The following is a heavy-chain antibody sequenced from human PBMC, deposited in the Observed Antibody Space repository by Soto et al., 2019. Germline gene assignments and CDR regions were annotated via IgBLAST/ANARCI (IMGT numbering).Heavy chain of an antibody. CDR3: ERRRERITGFGLVITFDY. J-gene: IGHJ4*01. CDR1: GYTFTGYY. V-gene: IGHV1-2*02. D-gene: IGHD3-3*01. CDR2: INPNSGGT. Sequence: QVQLVQSGAEVKKPGASVKVSCKASGYTFTGYYMHWVRQAPGQGLEWMGWINPNSGGTKYEQKLQGRVTMTRDTSISTDYMELSSLSSDDTAVYYCERRRERITGFGLVITFDYWGHGTLVTVSS.